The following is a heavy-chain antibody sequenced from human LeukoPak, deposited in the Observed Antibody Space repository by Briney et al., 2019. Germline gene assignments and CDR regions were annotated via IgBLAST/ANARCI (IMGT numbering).Heavy chain of an antibody. J-gene: IGHJ5*02. V-gene: IGHV3-30-3*01. CDR2: ISYDGSNK. Sequence: VRSLRLSCAASGFTFSSYSMHWVRQAPGKGLEWVAVISYDGSNKYYADSVQGRSTISRDNSKNTLYLQMNSLRAEDTALYYCARDRIAAAGNYCFDPWGQGTLVTVSS. CDR3: ARDRIAAAGNYCFDP. D-gene: IGHD6-13*01. CDR1: GFTFSSYS.